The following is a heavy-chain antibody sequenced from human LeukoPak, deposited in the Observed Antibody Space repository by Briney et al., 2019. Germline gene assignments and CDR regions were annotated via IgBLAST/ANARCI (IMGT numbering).Heavy chain of an antibody. CDR1: GFTFSSYG. J-gene: IGHJ3*02. D-gene: IGHD3-3*01. V-gene: IGHV3-23*01. CDR2: ISGSGGST. CDR3: AKDAGLRFLEWWTGDNAFDI. Sequence: GGPLRLSCAASGFTFSSYGMSWVRQAPGKGLEWVSGISGSGGSTYYADSVKGRFTISRDNSKNTLYLQMNSLRAEDTAVYYCAKDAGLRFLEWWTGDNAFDIWGQGTMVTVSS.